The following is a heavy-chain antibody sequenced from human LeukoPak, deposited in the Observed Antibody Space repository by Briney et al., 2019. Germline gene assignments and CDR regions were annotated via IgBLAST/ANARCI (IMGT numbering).Heavy chain of an antibody. D-gene: IGHD3-16*01. CDR2: IFYSGAT. V-gene: IGHV4-31*03. J-gene: IGHJ4*02. CDR1: GGSIRSGGHY. CDR3: ARGGTDGDLGRFDS. Sequence: PSETLSLTCTVSGGSIRSGGHYWTWIRQHPGKGLDWIGYIFYSGATYYSPSLRSRLSISLDTSKNQFSLNLTSVTAADTALYVCARGGTDGDLGRFDSWGQGTRVTVSS.